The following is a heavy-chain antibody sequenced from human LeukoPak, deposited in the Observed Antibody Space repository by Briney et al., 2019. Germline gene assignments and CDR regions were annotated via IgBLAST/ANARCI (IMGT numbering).Heavy chain of an antibody. CDR3: AKTYYDILTGYGGHYYMDV. V-gene: IGHV4-59*01. CDR1: GGSLSSYY. Sequence: SETLSLTCTVSGGSLSSYYWSWIRQPPGKGLEWIGYIYYSGSTNYNPSLKSRVTISVDTSKNQFSLRLSSVTAADTAVYYCAKTYYDILTGYGGHYYMDVWGKGTTVTVSS. J-gene: IGHJ6*03. CDR2: IYYSGST. D-gene: IGHD3-9*01.